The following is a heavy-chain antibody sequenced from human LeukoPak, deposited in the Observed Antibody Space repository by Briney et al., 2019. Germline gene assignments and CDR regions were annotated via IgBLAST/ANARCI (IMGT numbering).Heavy chain of an antibody. CDR3: ARHRDEYSGSYYFDY. CDR1: GCIFTSYW. V-gene: IGHV5-51*01. J-gene: IGHJ4*02. D-gene: IGHD1-26*01. Sequence: GESLKISCKGSGCIFTSYWIGWVRQMPGKGLEWMGIIYPGDSDTRYSPSFQGQVTISADKSISTAYLQWSSLKASDTAMYYCARHRDEYSGSYYFDYWGQGTLVTVSS. CDR2: IYPGDSDT.